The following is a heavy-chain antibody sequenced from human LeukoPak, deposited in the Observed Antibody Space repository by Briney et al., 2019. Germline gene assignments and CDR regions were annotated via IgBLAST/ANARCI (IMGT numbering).Heavy chain of an antibody. D-gene: IGHD2-2*01. J-gene: IGHJ4*02. Sequence: ASVKVSCKASGYTSTGYYIHWVRQAPGQGLEWMGWINPYSGGTNYQGRVTMTRDTSISTAYMELSRLRSDDTAVYYCVRDRTKYCSSTSCPLDYWGQGTLVTVSS. V-gene: IGHV1-2*02. CDR3: VRDRTKYCSSTSCPLDY. CDR2: INPYSGGT. CDR1: GYTSTGYY.